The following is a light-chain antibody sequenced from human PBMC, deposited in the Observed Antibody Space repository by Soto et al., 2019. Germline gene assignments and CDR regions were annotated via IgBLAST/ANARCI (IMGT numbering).Light chain of an antibody. CDR3: GTWDSSLSAMV. V-gene: IGLV1-51*01. CDR2: DNN. CDR1: SSNIGNNF. J-gene: IGLJ2*01. Sequence: QSVLTQPPSVSAAPGQKVTISCSGSSSNIGNNFVSWYQQLPGTAPKLLIHDNNKRPSGIPDRFSGSKSGTSATLGITGLQTGDEADYYCGTWDSSLSAMVFGGGTKVTVL.